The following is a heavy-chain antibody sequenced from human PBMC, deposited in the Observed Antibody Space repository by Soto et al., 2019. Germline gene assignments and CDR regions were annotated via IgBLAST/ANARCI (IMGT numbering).Heavy chain of an antibody. D-gene: IGHD6-13*01. J-gene: IGHJ6*02. Sequence: QVQLVQSGAEVKKPGSSVKVSCKASGGTFSSYTISWVRQAPGQGLEWMGRIIPILGIANYAQKFQGRVTITADKSTSTAYMERSSLRSEDTAVYYCARDSSSWYLLDYYYYGMDVWGQGTTVTVSS. CDR1: GGTFSSYT. V-gene: IGHV1-69*08. CDR2: IIPILGIA. CDR3: ARDSSSWYLLDYYYYGMDV.